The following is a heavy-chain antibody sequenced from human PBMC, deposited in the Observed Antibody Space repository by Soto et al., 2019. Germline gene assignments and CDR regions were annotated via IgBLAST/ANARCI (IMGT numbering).Heavy chain of an antibody. D-gene: IGHD3-22*01. J-gene: IGHJ4*02. CDR3: ARPMGYYYDSSGYYYSYYFDY. Sequence: PGESLKISCKGSGYTFSDYWIGWVRQMPGKGLEWMGIIYPGDSDTRYSPSFQGQVTISADKSISTAYLQWSSLKASDTAMYYCARPMGYYYDSSGYYYSYYFDYWGQGTLVTVSS. V-gene: IGHV5-51*01. CDR2: IYPGDSDT. CDR1: GYTFSDYW.